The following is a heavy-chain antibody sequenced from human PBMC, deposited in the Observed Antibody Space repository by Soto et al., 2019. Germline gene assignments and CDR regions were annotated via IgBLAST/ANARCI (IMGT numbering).Heavy chain of an antibody. D-gene: IGHD3-16*02. Sequence: SETLSLTYTVSGGSISSGDYYWSWIRQPPGKGLEWIGYIYYSGSTYYNPSLKSRVTILVDTSKNQFSLKLSSVTAADTAVYYCARGGRRGYDYVWGSYRYNYFDYWGQGTLVTVSS. CDR1: GGSISSGDYY. V-gene: IGHV4-30-4*01. CDR3: ARGGRRGYDYVWGSYRYNYFDY. CDR2: IYYSGST. J-gene: IGHJ4*02.